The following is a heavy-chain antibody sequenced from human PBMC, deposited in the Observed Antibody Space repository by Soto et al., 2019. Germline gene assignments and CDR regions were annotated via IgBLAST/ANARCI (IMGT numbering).Heavy chain of an antibody. Sequence: GGSLRLSCASSGFTFSSYAMSWIRQAPGKGLEWVSTIRETGNTYYADSVRGRFATSRDNSENTLYLQMSSLRAEVTAVYDSAKQQMEGIRDLENWGQGTLVNVSS. V-gene: IGHV3-23*01. CDR3: AKQQMEGIRDLEN. J-gene: IGHJ4*02. CDR2: IRETGNT. D-gene: IGHD1-1*01. CDR1: GFTFSSYA.